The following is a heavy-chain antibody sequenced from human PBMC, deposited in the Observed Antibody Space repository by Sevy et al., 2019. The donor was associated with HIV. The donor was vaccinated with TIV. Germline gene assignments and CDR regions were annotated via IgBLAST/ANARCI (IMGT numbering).Heavy chain of an antibody. V-gene: IGHV4-59*01. J-gene: IGHJ4*02. Sequence: SETLSLGCTVSGGSLSAYQWNWILQSPGTGLEWIGYIFDSGRPNYNPSLKSRVTISVHTSKNQFSLTLNSVTAADMAVYYCARSPNNYDRGVYQMGLDLWGQGTLVTVSS. CDR1: GGSLSAYQ. CDR3: ARSPNNYDRGVYQMGLDL. CDR2: IFDSGRP. D-gene: IGHD3-22*01.